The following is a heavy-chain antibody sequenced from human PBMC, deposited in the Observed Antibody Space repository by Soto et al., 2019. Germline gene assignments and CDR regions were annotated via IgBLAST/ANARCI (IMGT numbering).Heavy chain of an antibody. V-gene: IGHV3-23*01. CDR2: IGGGDDDT. CDR1: GFTFNIYA. J-gene: IGHJ3*01. D-gene: IGHD1-20*01. CDR3: AKDRMDHNSVWDPFDV. Sequence: LRLSCAASGFTFNIYAMSWVRQAPGRGLQWVSSIGGGDDDTYYADSVRGRFTISRDNSKKMLFLQMNSLRADDTAVYYCAKDRMDHNSVWDPFDVWGPGTGVTVSS.